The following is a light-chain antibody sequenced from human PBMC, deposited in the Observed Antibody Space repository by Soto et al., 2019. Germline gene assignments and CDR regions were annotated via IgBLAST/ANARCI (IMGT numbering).Light chain of an antibody. CDR3: CSYAGSSTLV. CDR1: SSDVGSYNL. V-gene: IGLV2-23*01. CDR2: EGS. Sequence: QSALTQPASVSGSPGQSITISCTGTSSDVGSYNLVSWYQQHPGKAPKLMIYEGSKRPSGVSNRFSGSKSGNTPSLTISGCQAEDEADYYCCSYAGSSTLVFGTGTKVTVL. J-gene: IGLJ1*01.